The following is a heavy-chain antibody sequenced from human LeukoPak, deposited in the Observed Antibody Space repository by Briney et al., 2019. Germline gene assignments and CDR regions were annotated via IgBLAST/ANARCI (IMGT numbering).Heavy chain of an antibody. V-gene: IGHV1-18*01. CDR3: ARVPYYDFWSGYFSNWFDH. Sequence: AASVKVSCKASGYTFTSYGISWVRQAPGQGLEWMGWISAYNGNTNYAQKLQGRVTMTTDTSTSAAYMELRSLRSDDTAVYYCARVPYYDFWSGYFSNWFDHWGQGTLVTVSS. CDR1: GYTFTSYG. D-gene: IGHD3-3*01. J-gene: IGHJ5*02. CDR2: ISAYNGNT.